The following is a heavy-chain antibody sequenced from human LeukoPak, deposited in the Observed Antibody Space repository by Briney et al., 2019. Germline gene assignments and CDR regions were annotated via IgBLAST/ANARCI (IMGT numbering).Heavy chain of an antibody. Sequence: GGSLRLSCAASGFTLSGYNMNWVRQAPGKGLEWVSSITSTGTYTFYADSVKGRFTISRDNAKNSLYLQMNSLRAEDTAVYYCARVQMATTSFDYWGQGTLVTVSS. CDR3: ARVQMATTSFDY. D-gene: IGHD5-24*01. V-gene: IGHV3-21*04. J-gene: IGHJ4*02. CDR2: ITSTGTYT. CDR1: GFTLSGYN.